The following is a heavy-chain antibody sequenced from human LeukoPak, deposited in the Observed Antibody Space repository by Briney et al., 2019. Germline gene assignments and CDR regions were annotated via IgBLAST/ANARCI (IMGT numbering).Heavy chain of an antibody. CDR3: AREDHDTAMDH. V-gene: IGHV4-34*01. D-gene: IGHD5-18*01. CDR2: INHSGST. CDR1: GGSFSGYY. J-gene: IGHJ4*02. Sequence: SETLSLTCAVYGGSFSGYYWSWIRQPPGKGLEWIWEINHSGSTNYNPSLKSRVTISVDTSKNQFSLKLSSVTAADTAVYYCAREDHDTAMDHWGQGTLVTVSS.